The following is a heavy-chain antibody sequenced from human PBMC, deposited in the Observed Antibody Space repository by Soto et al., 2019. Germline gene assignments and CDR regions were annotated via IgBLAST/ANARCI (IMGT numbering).Heavy chain of an antibody. D-gene: IGHD4-17*01. Sequence: QVQLVQSGAEVKKPGASVKVPCKASGYTFTSYYMHWVRQAPGQGLEWMGIINPSGGSTSYAQKFQGRVTMTRDTSTSTVYMELSSLRSEDTAVYYCARVDYGGNSYNYWGQGTLVTVSS. CDR3: ARVDYGGNSYNY. CDR2: INPSGGST. J-gene: IGHJ4*02. CDR1: GYTFTSYY. V-gene: IGHV1-46*01.